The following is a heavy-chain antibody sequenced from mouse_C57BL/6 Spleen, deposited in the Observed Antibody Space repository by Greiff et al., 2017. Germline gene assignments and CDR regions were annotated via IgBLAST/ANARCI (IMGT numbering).Heavy chain of an antibody. J-gene: IGHJ1*03. CDR2: IDPSDSYT. Sequence: QVQLQQPGAELVKPGASVKLSCKASGYTFTSYWMQWVKQRPVQGLEWIGEIDPSDSYTNYNPKFKGKATLTVDTSSSTAYMQLSSLTSEDSAVYYCARRGSSYRWCVDVWGTGTTVPVSS. D-gene: IGHD1-1*01. CDR3: ARRGSSYRWCVDV. V-gene: IGHV1-50*01. CDR1: GYTFTSYW.